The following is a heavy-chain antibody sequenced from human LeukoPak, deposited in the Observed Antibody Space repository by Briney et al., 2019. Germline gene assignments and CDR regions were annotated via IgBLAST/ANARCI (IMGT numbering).Heavy chain of an antibody. Sequence: ASVKASCKASGYTFTGYYMHWVRQAPGQGLEWMGWINPNSGGTNYAQKFQGRVTMTRDTSLRTVYMELTRLRSDDTAVYYCAVGGVDYYFDYWGQGTRVTVSS. D-gene: IGHD3-10*01. CDR1: GYTFTGYY. CDR2: INPNSGGT. CDR3: AVGGVDYYFDY. J-gene: IGHJ4*02. V-gene: IGHV1-2*02.